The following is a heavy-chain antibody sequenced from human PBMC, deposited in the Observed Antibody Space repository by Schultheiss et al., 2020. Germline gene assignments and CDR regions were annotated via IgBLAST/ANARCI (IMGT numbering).Heavy chain of an antibody. CDR1: GGSFSGYY. D-gene: IGHD3-22*01. V-gene: IGHV4-34*01. J-gene: IGHJ4*02. CDR3: ARAAGYDSSGYSY. Sequence: SETLSLTCAVYGGSFSGYYWSWIRQPPGKGLEWIGEINHSGSTNYNPSLKSLVTISVDTSKNQFSLKLSSVTAADTAVYYCARAAGYDSSGYSYWGQGTLVTVSS. CDR2: INHSGST.